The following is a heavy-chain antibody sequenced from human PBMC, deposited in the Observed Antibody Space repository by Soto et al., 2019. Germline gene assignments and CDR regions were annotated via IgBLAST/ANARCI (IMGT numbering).Heavy chain of an antibody. D-gene: IGHD2-21*02. CDR3: ARARVTAFDHPWDYFDY. J-gene: IGHJ4*02. CDR2: IIPIFGPV. CDR1: GGTFSSYV. Sequence: GASVKVSCKASGGTFSSYVFNWVRQAPGQGLEWMGGIIPIFGPVNYAQKFQDRVTITADESTSTAYMELNSLRSEDTAVYYCARARVTAFDHPWDYFDYWGQGTQVTVSS. V-gene: IGHV1-69*13.